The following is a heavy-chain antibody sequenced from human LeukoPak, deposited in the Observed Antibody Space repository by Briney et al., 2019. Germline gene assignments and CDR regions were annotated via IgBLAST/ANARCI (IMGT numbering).Heavy chain of an antibody. CDR1: GYTFTGYY. CDR2: INPNSGGT. D-gene: IGHD6-13*01. J-gene: IGHJ4*02. Sequence: GASVKVSCKASGYTFTGYYMHWVRRAPGQGLEWMGWINPNSGGTNYAQKFQGRVTMTRDTSISTAYMELSRLRSDDTAVYYCAREIDARAASFDYWGQGTLVTVSS. CDR3: AREIDARAASFDY. V-gene: IGHV1-2*02.